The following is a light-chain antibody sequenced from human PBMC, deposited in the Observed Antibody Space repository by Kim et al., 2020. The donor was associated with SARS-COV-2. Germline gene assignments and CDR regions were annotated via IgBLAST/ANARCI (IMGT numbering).Light chain of an antibody. V-gene: IGKV1-5*03. CDR2: KAS. CDR1: QIINNL. J-gene: IGKJ1*01. Sequence: GDRVTITCRARQIINNLLAWFQQKPGKAPKLLIHKASTLLSAVPSRFSGSGSATEFTLTISSLQPDYFGTYFCQQYKTYPWTFVPGTKVDIK. CDR3: QQYKTYPWT.